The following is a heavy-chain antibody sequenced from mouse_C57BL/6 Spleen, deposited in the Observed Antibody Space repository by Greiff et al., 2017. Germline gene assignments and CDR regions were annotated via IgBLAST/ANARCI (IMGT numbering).Heavy chain of an antibody. CDR3: ARPLDDYDKSY. D-gene: IGHD2-4*01. V-gene: IGHV1-81*01. J-gene: IGHJ3*01. CDR2: IYPRSGNT. Sequence: VQLQQSGAELARPGASVKLSCKASGYTFTSYGISWVKQRTGQGLEWIGEIYPRSGNTYYNEKFKGKATLTADKSSSTAYMELRSLTSEDSAVYFCARPLDDYDKSYWGQGTLVTVSA. CDR1: GYTFTSYG.